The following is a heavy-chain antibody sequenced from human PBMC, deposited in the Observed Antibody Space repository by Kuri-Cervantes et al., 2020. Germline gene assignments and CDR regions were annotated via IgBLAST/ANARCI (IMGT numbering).Heavy chain of an antibody. J-gene: IGHJ2*01. Sequence: SETLSLTCAVYGGSFSGYYWSWIRQPAGKGLEWIGRIYTSGSTNYNPSLKSRVTISVDKSKNQFSLKLSSVTAADTAVYYCARDLRRYCGGDCYSYWYFDLWGRGTLVTVSS. D-gene: IGHD2-21*02. CDR2: IYTSGST. CDR3: ARDLRRYCGGDCYSYWYFDL. CDR1: GGSFSGYY. V-gene: IGHV4-4*07.